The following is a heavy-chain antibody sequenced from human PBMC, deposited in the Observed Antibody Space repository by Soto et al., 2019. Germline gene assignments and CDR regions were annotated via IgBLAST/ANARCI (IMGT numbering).Heavy chain of an antibody. CDR2: IIPGFDTS. V-gene: IGHV1-69*01. CDR1: GGTFTSYA. D-gene: IGHD3-9*01. CDR3: ARDQGFFVHTGLVIDYYGMDV. Sequence: QVHLVQSGAEVRKPRSSVKVSCTTYGGTFTSYAVSWVRQVPGQGLHWMGGIIPGFDTSFYAQKFQGRVTITADESTNSAYMELRGLRSEDTAVYYCARDQGFFVHTGLVIDYYGMDVWGPGTTVTVSS. J-gene: IGHJ6*02.